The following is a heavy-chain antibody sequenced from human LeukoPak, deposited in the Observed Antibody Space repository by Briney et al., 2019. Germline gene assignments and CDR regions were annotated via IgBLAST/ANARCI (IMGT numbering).Heavy chain of an antibody. CDR2: ISSSSSYI. CDR1: GFTFSSYS. V-gene: IGHV3-21*01. CDR3: ARAPSAIFGVVITL. D-gene: IGHD3-3*01. Sequence: GGSLRLSCAASGFTFSSYSMNWVRQAPGRGLEWVSSISSSSSYIYYADSVKGRFTISRDNAKNSLYLQMNSLRAEDTAVYYCARAPSAIFGVVITLWGQGTLVTVSS. J-gene: IGHJ4*02.